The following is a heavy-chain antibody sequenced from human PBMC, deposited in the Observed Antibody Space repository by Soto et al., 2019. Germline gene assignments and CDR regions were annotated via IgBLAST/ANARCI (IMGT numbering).Heavy chain of an antibody. V-gene: IGHV3-23*01. CDR1: GFTFSSYA. CDR2: ISGSGGST. J-gene: IGHJ4*02. CDR3: ARRGSRSYYDY. D-gene: IGHD2-2*01. Sequence: EVQLLESGGGLVQPGGSLRLSCAASGFTFSSYAMRWVRQAPGKGLEWVSAISGSGGSTYYADSVKGRFTISRDNSKNTLYLQMNSLRAEVTAVYYCARRGSRSYYDYGGQGPLVTVSS.